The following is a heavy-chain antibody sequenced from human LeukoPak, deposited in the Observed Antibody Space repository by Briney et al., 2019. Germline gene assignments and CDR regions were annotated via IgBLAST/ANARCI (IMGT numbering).Heavy chain of an antibody. V-gene: IGHV7-4-1*02. J-gene: IGHJ4*02. D-gene: IGHD3-9*01. CDR3: ASGRWSPSVYDILTGYSDY. Sequence: ASVKVSCKASGYTFTSYAMNWLRQAPGQGLEWMGWINTNTGNPTYAQGFTGRFVFSLDTSVSTAYLQISSLKAEDTAVYYCASGRWSPSVYDILTGYSDYWGQGTLVTVSS. CDR2: INTNTGNP. CDR1: GYTFTSYA.